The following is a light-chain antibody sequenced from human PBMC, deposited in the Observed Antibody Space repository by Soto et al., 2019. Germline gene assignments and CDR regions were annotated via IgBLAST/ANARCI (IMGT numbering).Light chain of an antibody. CDR1: SSDVGSYNY. CDR3: SSYTSDSSYV. Sequence: QSVLTQPASVSGSPGQSITISCTGTSSDVGSYNYVSWYQQHPGKAPQLMIYAVSNRPSGVSNRFSASKSGNTASLFISGLQAEDEADYYCSSYTSDSSYVFGSGTKVTVL. J-gene: IGLJ1*01. CDR2: AVS. V-gene: IGLV2-14*01.